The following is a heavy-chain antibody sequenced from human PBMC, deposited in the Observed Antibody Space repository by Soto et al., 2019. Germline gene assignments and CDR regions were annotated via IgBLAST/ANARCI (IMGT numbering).Heavy chain of an antibody. CDR1: GGSISSGGYY. J-gene: IGHJ4*02. V-gene: IGHV4-31*03. D-gene: IGHD6-13*01. Sequence: SETLSLTCTVSGGSISSGGYYWSWIRQHPGKGLEWIGYIYYSGSTYYNPSLKSRVTISVDTSKNQFSLKLSSVTAADTAVYYCARILRSSSWYYFDYWGQGTLVTVSS. CDR2: IYYSGST. CDR3: ARILRSSSWYYFDY.